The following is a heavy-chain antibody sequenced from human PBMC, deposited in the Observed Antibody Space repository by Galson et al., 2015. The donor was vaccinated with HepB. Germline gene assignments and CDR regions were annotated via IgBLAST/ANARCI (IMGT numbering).Heavy chain of an antibody. D-gene: IGHD3-3*02. CDR1: GFTFSSYA. Sequence: SLRLSCAASGFTFSSYAMNWVRQAPGKGLEWVSVISGSGGSTYSADSVKGRFTISRDNSKNTLYLQMNSLRAEDTAVYYCAKGDQILASMDVWGKGTTVAVSS. J-gene: IGHJ6*03. CDR2: ISGSGGST. CDR3: AKGDQILASMDV. V-gene: IGHV3-23*01.